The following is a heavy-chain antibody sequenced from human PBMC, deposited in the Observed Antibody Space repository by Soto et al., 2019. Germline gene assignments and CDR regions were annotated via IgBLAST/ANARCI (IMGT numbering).Heavy chain of an antibody. CDR2: ISSGGHAI. CDR1: GFTFSSYE. V-gene: IGHV3-48*03. D-gene: IGHD1-26*01. J-gene: IGHJ4*02. Sequence: GGSLRLSCAASGFTFSSYEMNWVRQAPGKGLEWVSYISSGGHAIYYADSVKGRFIISRDNAKDSLNLQMNSLRAEDTAVYYCARDSRGYYFDSWGQGTLVTVSS. CDR3: ARDSRGYYFDS.